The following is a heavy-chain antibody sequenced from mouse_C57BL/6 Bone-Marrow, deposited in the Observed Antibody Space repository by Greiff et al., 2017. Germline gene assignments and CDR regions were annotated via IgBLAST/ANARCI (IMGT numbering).Heavy chain of an antibody. CDR3: ARDSPLPLRDGYFDV. D-gene: IGHD6-1*01. CDR2: INYDGSST. V-gene: IGHV5-16*01. Sequence: EVKLVESEGGLVQPGSSMKLSCTASGFTFSDYYMAWVRQVPEKGLEWVANINYDGSSTYYLDSLKSRFIISRDNAKNILYLQMSSLKSEDTATYYCARDSPLPLRDGYFDVWGTGTTVTVSS. CDR1: GFTFSDYY. J-gene: IGHJ1*03.